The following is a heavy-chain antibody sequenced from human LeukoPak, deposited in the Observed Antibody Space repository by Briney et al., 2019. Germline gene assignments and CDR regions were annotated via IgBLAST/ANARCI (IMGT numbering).Heavy chain of an antibody. CDR1: GYTFTGYY. J-gene: IGHJ6*03. V-gene: IGHV1-2*06. CDR3: ARAALRHCDVTSCDYYSYYYMDV. D-gene: IGHD2-2*01. Sequence: GASVKVSCKASGYTFTGYYMHWVRQAPGQGLEWMGRINPNSGGTNYAQKFQGRVTMTRDTSISTAYMELSRLRSDDTAVYYCARAALRHCDVTSCDYYSYYYMDVWGKGTTVSVSS. CDR2: INPNSGGT.